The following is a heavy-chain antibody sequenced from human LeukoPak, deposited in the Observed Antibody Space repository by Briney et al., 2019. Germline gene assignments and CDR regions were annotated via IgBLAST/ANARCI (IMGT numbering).Heavy chain of an antibody. Sequence: GESLKISCKGSGYSFTSYWIGWVRQMPGKGLEWMGIIYPGDSDTRYSPSFQGQVTISADKSISTAYLQWTRLQASDTAMYYCARRGYYCSSTSCYPRWYNWFDPWGQGTLVTVSS. V-gene: IGHV5-51*01. CDR2: IYPGDSDT. J-gene: IGHJ5*02. D-gene: IGHD2-2*01. CDR1: GYSFTSYW. CDR3: ARRGYYCSSTSCYPRWYNWFDP.